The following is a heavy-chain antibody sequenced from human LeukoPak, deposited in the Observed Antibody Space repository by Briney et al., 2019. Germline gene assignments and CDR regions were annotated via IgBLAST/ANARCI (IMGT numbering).Heavy chain of an antibody. V-gene: IGHV4-61*02. D-gene: IGHD6-13*01. CDR2: IYTSGST. CDR3: ASSKDGRIAAAQFDY. J-gene: IGHJ4*02. Sequence: SQALSLTCTVSGGSISSGSYYWSWIRQPAGKGLEWIGRIYTSGSTNYNPSLKSRVTISVDTSKNQFSLKLSSVTAADTAVYYCASSKDGRIAAAQFDYWGQGTLVTDSS. CDR1: GGSISSGSYY.